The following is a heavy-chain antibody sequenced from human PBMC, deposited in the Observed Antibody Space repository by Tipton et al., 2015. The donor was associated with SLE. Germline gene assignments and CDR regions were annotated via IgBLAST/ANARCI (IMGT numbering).Heavy chain of an antibody. CDR3: ARHSGMVDSGWIDP. J-gene: IGHJ5*02. D-gene: IGHD2-15*01. CDR1: GGSISSSSYY. V-gene: IGHV4-39*07. Sequence: TLSLTCTVSGGSISSSSYYWGWIRQPPGKGLEWIGNIYYTGNTFYNPSLKSRVTISLDTSKNQFSLKLSSVTAADTAVYYCARHSGMVDSGWIDPWGPGTLVIVSS. CDR2: IYYTGNT.